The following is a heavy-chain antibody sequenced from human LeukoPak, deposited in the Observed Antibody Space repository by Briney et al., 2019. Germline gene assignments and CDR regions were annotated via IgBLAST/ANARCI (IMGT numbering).Heavy chain of an antibody. J-gene: IGHJ2*01. CDR3: ARGGENQVYSYFDL. D-gene: IGHD3-16*01. Sequence: SETLSLTCTVSGDSISSYYWSWIRQPSGKGLEWIGYIYYSGSTKYSPSLKSRVTISVDTPKNQFSLKLSSVTAADTAVYYCARGGENQVYSYFDLWGRGTLVTVSS. V-gene: IGHV4-59*01. CDR1: GDSISSYY. CDR2: IYYSGST.